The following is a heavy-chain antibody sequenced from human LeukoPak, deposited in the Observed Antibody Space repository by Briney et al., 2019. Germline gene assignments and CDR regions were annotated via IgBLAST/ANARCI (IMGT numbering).Heavy chain of an antibody. V-gene: IGHV4-61*01. CDR2: IYYSGST. D-gene: IGHD5-18*01. CDR3: ARDLGYSYGSFDY. CDR1: GGSISSSSYY. Sequence: PSETLSLTCTVSGGSISSSSYYWSWIRQPPGKGLEWIGYIYYSGSTNYNPSLKSRVTISVDTSKNQFSLKLSSVTAADTAVYYCARDLGYSYGSFDYWGQGTLVTVSS. J-gene: IGHJ4*02.